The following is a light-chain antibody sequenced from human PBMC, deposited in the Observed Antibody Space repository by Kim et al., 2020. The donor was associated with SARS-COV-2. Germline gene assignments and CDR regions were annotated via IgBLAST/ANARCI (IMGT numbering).Light chain of an antibody. CDR1: QDISNY. CDR3: QKCDSAPWT. V-gene: IGKV1-27*01. CDR2: AAS. J-gene: IGKJ1*01. Sequence: VSVGDRVTIHCRASQDISNYLAWFQLKPGKAPKLLIYAASALQPGVPSRFSGSGSGTDFTLTVTSLQPEDVATYYCQKCDSAPWTFGQGTKVDIK.